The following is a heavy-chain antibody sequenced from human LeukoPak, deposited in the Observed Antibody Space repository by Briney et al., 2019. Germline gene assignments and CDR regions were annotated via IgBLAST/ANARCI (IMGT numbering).Heavy chain of an antibody. V-gene: IGHV3-48*03. Sequence: QPGGSLSLSCAASGCTLSSYEMNWVRQAPGKGLEWVSKISSSGSAIYYADSVKGRFTISRDNAKGSLYLQMNSLRVEDTAVYYCARGGSLGYWGQGTLVTVSS. D-gene: IGHD6-19*01. J-gene: IGHJ4*02. CDR1: GCTLSSYE. CDR2: ISSSGSAI. CDR3: ARGGSLGY.